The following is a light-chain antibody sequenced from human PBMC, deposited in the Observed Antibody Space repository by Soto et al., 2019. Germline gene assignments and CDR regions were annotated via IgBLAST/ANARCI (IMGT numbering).Light chain of an antibody. Sequence: EIVLTQSPAALSVSPGERVTLSCRASQGIGDTLAWYQQKPGQTPRLLIYDSSTRAIGIPIRFSGSRSGTEFILTINGLQFEDFAVYYCQRYNNWPPYTFGQGTKVDIK. CDR3: QRYNNWPPYT. V-gene: IGKV3-15*01. CDR1: QGIGDT. J-gene: IGKJ2*01. CDR2: DSS.